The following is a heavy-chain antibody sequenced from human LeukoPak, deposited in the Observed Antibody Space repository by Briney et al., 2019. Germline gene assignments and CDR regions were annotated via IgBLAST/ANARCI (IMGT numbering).Heavy chain of an antibody. CDR3: ARDSSDWYGIDY. D-gene: IGHD6-19*01. CDR1: GFTFSSYA. CDR2: IGGGGGST. V-gene: IGHV3-23*01. J-gene: IGHJ4*02. Sequence: GGSLRLSCAASGFTFSSYAMSWVRQAPGKGLEWVSVIGGGGGSTYYADSVKGRFTISRDNAKNALYLQMNSLRAEDTAVYYCARDSSDWYGIDYWGLGALVNVSS.